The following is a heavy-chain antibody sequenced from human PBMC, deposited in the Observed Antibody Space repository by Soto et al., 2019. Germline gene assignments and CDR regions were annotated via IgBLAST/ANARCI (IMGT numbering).Heavy chain of an antibody. V-gene: IGHV3-11*01. J-gene: IGHJ5*02. CDR1: GFTFSDYY. CDR2: ISSGGTTI. CDR3: ATKGGGNYFGFDP. D-gene: IGHD3-10*01. Sequence: QVQLVESGGGFVKPGGSLRLSCAASGFTFSDYYMSWIRQAPVKGLEWVSYISSGGTTIYYADSVKGRFTISRDDAKNSLYLQMNSLRAEDTAVYFCATKGGGNYFGFDPWGQGTLVTVSS.